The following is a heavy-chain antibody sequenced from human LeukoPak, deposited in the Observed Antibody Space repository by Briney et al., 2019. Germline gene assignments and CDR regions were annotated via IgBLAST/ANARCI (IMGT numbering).Heavy chain of an antibody. D-gene: IGHD2-2*01. J-gene: IGHJ4*02. Sequence: SQTLSLTCTVSGGSISSGDYYWSWIRQPPGKGLEWIGYIYYSGGTNYNPSLKSRVTISVDTSKNQFSLKLSSVTAADTAVYYCARDRGYCSSTSCSGGTYYFDYWGQGTLVTVSS. V-gene: IGHV4-61*08. CDR2: IYYSGGT. CDR3: ARDRGYCSSTSCSGGTYYFDY. CDR1: GGSISSGDYY.